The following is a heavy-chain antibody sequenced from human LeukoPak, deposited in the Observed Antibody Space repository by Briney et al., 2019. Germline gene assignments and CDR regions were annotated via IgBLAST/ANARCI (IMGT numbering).Heavy chain of an antibody. CDR1: GFTFSSYG. CDR3: AREGSYGDSDY. CDR2: INSNGGST. J-gene: IGHJ4*02. V-gene: IGHV3-64*01. D-gene: IGHD5-18*01. Sequence: PGGSLRLSCAASGFTFSSYGMHWVRQAPRKGLEYVSAINSNGGSTYYANSVKGRFTISRDNSKNTLYLQMGSLRAEDMAVYYCAREGSYGDSDYWGQGTLVPVSS.